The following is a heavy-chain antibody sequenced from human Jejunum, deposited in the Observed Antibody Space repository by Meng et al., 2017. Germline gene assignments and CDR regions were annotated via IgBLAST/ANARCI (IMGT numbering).Heavy chain of an antibody. CDR3: ARGPIATAGTAVDY. D-gene: IGHD6-13*01. J-gene: IGHJ4*02. CDR1: GGSISSNDYY. V-gene: IGHV4-30-4*01. Sequence: QVQLQESGPGLVKPSQTLSLPCTVSGGSISSNDYYWSWIRQPPGKGLEWIGYIYYSGSTYYSPSLKSRVTISVDTSANQFSLKLNSVTAADTAVYYCARGPIATAGTAVDYWGQGTLVTVSS. CDR2: IYYSGST.